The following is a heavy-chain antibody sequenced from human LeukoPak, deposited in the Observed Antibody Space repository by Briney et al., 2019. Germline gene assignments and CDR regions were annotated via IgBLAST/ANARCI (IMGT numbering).Heavy chain of an antibody. D-gene: IGHD4-17*01. V-gene: IGHV3-64*01. CDR1: GFTFSSYA. CDR2: ISSNGGST. CDR3: ARGPPHYGDYFDY. J-gene: IGHJ4*02. Sequence: GGSLRLSCAASGFTFSSYAMHWVRQAPGKGLEYVSAISSNGGSTYYANSVKGRFTISRDNSKNTLYLQMGSLRAEDMAVYYCARGPPHYGDYFDYWGQETLVTVSS.